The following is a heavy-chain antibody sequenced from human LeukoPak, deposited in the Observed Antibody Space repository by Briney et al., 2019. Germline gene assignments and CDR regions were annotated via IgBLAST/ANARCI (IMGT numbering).Heavy chain of an antibody. CDR3: AREGRESQGFDY. CDR1: GFTFSNYW. CDR2: IKQHGSEK. D-gene: IGHD3-10*01. V-gene: IGHV3-7*05. J-gene: IGHJ4*02. Sequence: AGGSLRLSCAAPGFTFSNYWMSWVRQAPGKGLEWVANIKQHGSEKYYVDSVKGRFTISRDNAKNSLYLQMNSLRADDTAVYYCAREGRESQGFDYWGQGTLVTVSS.